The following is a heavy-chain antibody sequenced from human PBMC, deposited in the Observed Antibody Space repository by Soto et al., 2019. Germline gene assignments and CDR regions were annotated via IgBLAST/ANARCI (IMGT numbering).Heavy chain of an antibody. CDR2: SSGSGGTT. D-gene: IGHD6-13*01. Sequence: EVQLLESGGGLAQPGGSLILSCVASGFTFSGYAMSWVRQAPGKGLEWVSTSSGSGGTTYYEDSVKGRFTVSRDNSNDTLDQQMNSMRAEITALYYCAKDGEYAGNWYSGDSWGQGTLVTVSS. CDR3: AKDGEYAGNWYSGDS. CDR1: GFTFSGYA. V-gene: IGHV3-23*01. J-gene: IGHJ5*01.